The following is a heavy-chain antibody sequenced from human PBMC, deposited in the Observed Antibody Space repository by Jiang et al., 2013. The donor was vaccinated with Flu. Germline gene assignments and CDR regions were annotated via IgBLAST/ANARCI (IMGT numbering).Heavy chain of an antibody. CDR3: ARSLGQGRLNWFDP. CDR1: GDTISSDTAA. Sequence: QTLSLTCVISGDTISSDTAAWNWIRQSPSRGLEWLGRTYYRSKWYIDYGVFVKSRIIINADTSKNQVSLHVTSVTPEDTAVYYCARSLGQGRLNWFDPWGQGTLVTVSS. CDR2: TYYRSKWYI. V-gene: IGHV6-1*01. J-gene: IGHJ5*02.